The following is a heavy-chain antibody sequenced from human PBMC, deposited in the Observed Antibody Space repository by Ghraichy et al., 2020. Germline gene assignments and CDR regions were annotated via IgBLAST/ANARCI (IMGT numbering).Heavy chain of an antibody. D-gene: IGHD3-10*01. Sequence: SQTLSLTCDVSGFSISRGYYWAWIRHSPGKNLEWIGSAYYAGATFSNPSLRSRATLSVDTSKNQLSLQLTSVTAADTAVYYCARVCLWFGGLSENNYYDDLWGRASLVTVSS. CDR2: AYYAGAT. V-gene: IGHV4-38-2*01. CDR3: ARVCLWFGGLSENNYYDDL. CDR1: GFSISRGYY. J-gene: IGHJ4*02.